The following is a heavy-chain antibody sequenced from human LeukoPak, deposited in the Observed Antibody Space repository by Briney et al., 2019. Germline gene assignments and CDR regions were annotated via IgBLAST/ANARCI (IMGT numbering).Heavy chain of an antibody. CDR2: IPYEGINK. Sequence: GGSLRLSCAASGFTFSSYGMHWVRQAPGKGLEWVAFIPYEGINKHYTDSVKGRFTISRDNSKSTLYLQMNSLRAEDTAVYYCATDRIGYQLSDYWGQGTLVTVSS. CDR3: ATDRIGYQLSDY. J-gene: IGHJ4*02. D-gene: IGHD2-2*01. CDR1: GFTFSSYG. V-gene: IGHV3-30*02.